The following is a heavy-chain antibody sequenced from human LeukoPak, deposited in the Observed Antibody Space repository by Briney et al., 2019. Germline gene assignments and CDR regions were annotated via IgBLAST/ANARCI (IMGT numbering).Heavy chain of an antibody. CDR1: GYSFTSYW. V-gene: IGHV5-51*01. CDR2: IHPGDSDT. J-gene: IGHJ6*02. D-gene: IGHD6-13*01. CDR3: ARTDSSTFYYYYGMDV. Sequence: GESLKISCKGSGYSFTSYWIGWVRQMPGKGLEWMGIIHPGDSDTRYSPSFQGQVTISADKSISTAYLQWSSLKASDTAMYYCARTDSSTFYYYYGMDVWGQGTTVTVSS.